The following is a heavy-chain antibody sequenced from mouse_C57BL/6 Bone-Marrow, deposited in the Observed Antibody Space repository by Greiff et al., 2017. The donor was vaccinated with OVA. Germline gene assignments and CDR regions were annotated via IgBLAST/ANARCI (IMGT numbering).Heavy chain of an antibody. J-gene: IGHJ2*01. CDR1: GYTFTSYG. D-gene: IGHD2-4*01. CDR2: IYIGNGYT. Sequence: EVKVVESGAELVRPGSSVKMSCKTSGYTFTSYGINWVKQRPGQGLEWIGYIYIGNGYTEYNEKFKGKATLTSDTSSSTAYMQLSSLTSEDSAIYFCARWVDDYDRGFDYWGQGTTLTVSS. V-gene: IGHV1-58*01. CDR3: ARWVDDYDRGFDY.